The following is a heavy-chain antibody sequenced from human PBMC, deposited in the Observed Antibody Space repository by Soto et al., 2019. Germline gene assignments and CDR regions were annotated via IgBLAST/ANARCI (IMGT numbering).Heavy chain of an antibody. V-gene: IGHV4-31*03. CDR2: IYYSGST. J-gene: IGHJ5*02. Sequence: QVQLQASGPGLVKPSQTLSLTCTVSGGSISRGGYYWSWIRQHPGKGLEWIGYIYYSGSTYYIPFLKSRVTISVDTSKNQFSLKLSSVTAADTGVKYCARSVDPCVQGTLVTVSS. CDR3: ARSVDP. CDR1: GGSISRGGYY.